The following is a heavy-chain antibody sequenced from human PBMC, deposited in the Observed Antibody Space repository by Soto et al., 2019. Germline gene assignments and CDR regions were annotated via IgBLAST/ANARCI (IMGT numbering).Heavy chain of an antibody. CDR2: IGGYKGNT. D-gene: IGHD5-18*01. V-gene: IGHV1-18*01. Sequence: QVQLVQSGAEVREPGASVKVSCKASGYTFTNYGVSWVRQAPGQGLEWMGWIGGYKGNTNYAQKLQGRVTLTTDTSTSTAYMELRSLRSDDTAVYYCAPRTLVTGMTSGYWGQGNLVTVSS. J-gene: IGHJ4*02. CDR3: APRTLVTGMTSGY. CDR1: GYTFTNYG.